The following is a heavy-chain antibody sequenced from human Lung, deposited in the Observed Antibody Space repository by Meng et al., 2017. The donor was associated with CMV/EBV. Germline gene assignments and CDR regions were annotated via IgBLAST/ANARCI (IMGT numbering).Heavy chain of an antibody. CDR3: ARDLVVPAAIQYYYHNYGMDV. CDR2: IYSAGNT. CDR1: GFTVETNY. D-gene: IGHD2-2*01. V-gene: IGHV3-66*02. J-gene: IGHJ6*02. Sequence: SXAASGFTVETNYMSWVRQAPGKGLEWVSNIYSAGNTYYAASVKGRFTISRDNSKNTLSLQMNSLRVEDTAVYYCARDLVVPAAIQYYYHNYGMDVXGQGXTVTVSS.